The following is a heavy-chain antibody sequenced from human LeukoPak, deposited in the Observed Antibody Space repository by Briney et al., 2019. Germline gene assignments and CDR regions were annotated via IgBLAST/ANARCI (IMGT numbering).Heavy chain of an antibody. V-gene: IGHV1-69*13. CDR1: GGTFSSYA. Sequence: GASVEVSCKASGGTFSSYAISWVRQAPGQGLEWMGGIIPIFGTANYAQKFQGRVTITADESTSTAYMELSSLRSEDTAVYYCARDLAAVPDYWGQGTLVTVSS. D-gene: IGHD6-13*01. CDR3: ARDLAAVPDY. J-gene: IGHJ4*02. CDR2: IIPIFGTA.